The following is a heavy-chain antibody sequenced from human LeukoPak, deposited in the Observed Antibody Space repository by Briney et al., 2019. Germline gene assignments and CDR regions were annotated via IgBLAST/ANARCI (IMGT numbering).Heavy chain of an antibody. Sequence: PSETLSLTCTVSGDSMNSYYWSWIRQPPGKGLEWIGSIYYIGNSNYNPSLKSRVTISVDTSRNQFSLKVNSVTAADTAVYYCARDYGGNPGFFDSWGQGTLVTVSS. D-gene: IGHD4-23*01. V-gene: IGHV4-59*01. CDR2: IYYIGNS. J-gene: IGHJ4*02. CDR1: GDSMNSYY. CDR3: ARDYGGNPGFFDS.